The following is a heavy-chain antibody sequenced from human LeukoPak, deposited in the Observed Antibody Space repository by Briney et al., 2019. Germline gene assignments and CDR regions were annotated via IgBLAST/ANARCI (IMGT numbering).Heavy chain of an antibody. Sequence: ASMKVSCKASGYTLTSYDINWVRQATGQGLEWMGWMNPNSGRTGYAQNFRGRITITRNTSISTAYMELSSLRSEDTAVYYCTRETSSRYFDYWGQGTLVTVSS. CDR1: GYTLTSYD. CDR2: MNPNSGRT. CDR3: TRETSSRYFDY. V-gene: IGHV1-8*01. J-gene: IGHJ4*02.